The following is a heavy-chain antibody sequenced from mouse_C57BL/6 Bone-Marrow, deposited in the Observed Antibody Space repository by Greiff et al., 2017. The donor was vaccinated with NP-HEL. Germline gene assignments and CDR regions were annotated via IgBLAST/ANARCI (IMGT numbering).Heavy chain of an antibody. Sequence: QVQLKQSGAELVRPGASVTLSCKASGYTFTDYEMHWVKQTPVHGLEWIGAIDPETGGTAYNQKFKGKAILTADKSSSTAYMELRSLTSEDSAVYYCTYGNGAWFAYWGQGTLVTVSA. J-gene: IGHJ3*01. CDR1: GYTFTDYE. CDR2: IDPETGGT. CDR3: TYGNGAWFAY. V-gene: IGHV1-15*01. D-gene: IGHD2-1*01.